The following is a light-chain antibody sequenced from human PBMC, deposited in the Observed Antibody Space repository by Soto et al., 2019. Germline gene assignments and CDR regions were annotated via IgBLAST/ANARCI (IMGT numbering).Light chain of an antibody. J-gene: IGLJ3*02. V-gene: IGLV6-57*02. CDR3: QSYDSSNQGV. Sequence: NFMLTQPHSVSESPGKTVTISCTGSSGSIPSNSVQWYQQRPGSAPTTVIHADKQRPSGVPDRFSGSIDSSSNSASLTISGLKTEDEADYYCQSYDSSNQGVFGGGTQLTVL. CDR2: ADK. CDR1: SGSIPSNS.